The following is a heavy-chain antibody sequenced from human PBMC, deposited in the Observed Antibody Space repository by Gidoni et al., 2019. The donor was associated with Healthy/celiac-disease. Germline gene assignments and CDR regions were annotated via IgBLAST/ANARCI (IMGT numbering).Heavy chain of an antibody. J-gene: IGHJ4*02. CDR2: IYYSGST. CDR3: ARHAAYYDFWSGYYYFDY. D-gene: IGHD3-3*01. V-gene: IGHV4-59*08. Sequence: QVQLQESGPGLVTPSETLSLTCTVSGGSISSYYWSWVRQTPGKGLEWIGYIYYSGSTNYNPSLKGRVTISVDTSKNQFSLKLSSVSAADTAVYYCARHAAYYDFWSGYYYFDYWGQGTLVTVSS. CDR1: GGSISSYY.